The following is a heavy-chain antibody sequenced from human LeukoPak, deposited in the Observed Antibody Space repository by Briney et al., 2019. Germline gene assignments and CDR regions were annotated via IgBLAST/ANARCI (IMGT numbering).Heavy chain of an antibody. CDR2: IKQDGSEK. Sequence: TGGSLRLSCAASGFTFSSYWMSWVRQAPGKGLEWVANIKQDGSEKYYVDSVKGRFTISRDNAKNSLYLQMNSLRAEDTAVYYCARDLEGIAAAGQLDYWGQGTLVTVSS. CDR3: ARDLEGIAAAGQLDY. D-gene: IGHD6-13*01. J-gene: IGHJ4*02. CDR1: GFTFSSYW. V-gene: IGHV3-7*01.